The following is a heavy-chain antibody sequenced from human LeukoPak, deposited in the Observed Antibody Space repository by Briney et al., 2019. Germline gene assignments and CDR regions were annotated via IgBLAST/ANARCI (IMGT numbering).Heavy chain of an antibody. CDR2: IYHSGST. CDR3: ATHGKLQLVNA. V-gene: IGHV4-38-2*02. D-gene: IGHD6-13*01. CDR1: GYSISSGYY. Sequence: YPSETLSLTCTVSGYSISSGYYWGWIRQPPGKGLEWIGSIYHSGSTYYNPSLKSRVTISVDTSKNQFSLKLSSVTAADTAVYYCATHGKLQLVNAWGQGTLVIVSS. J-gene: IGHJ4*02.